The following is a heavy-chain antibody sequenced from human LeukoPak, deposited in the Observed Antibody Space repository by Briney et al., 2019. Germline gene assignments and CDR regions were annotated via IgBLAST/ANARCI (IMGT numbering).Heavy chain of an antibody. J-gene: IGHJ3*02. CDR2: IHHSGST. V-gene: IGHV4-34*01. CDR3: ARAQNSGYAWAAFDI. CDR1: RGSFSGY. D-gene: IGHD5-12*01. Sequence: SETLSLTCAVYRGSFSGYWSWIRQPPGKGLEWIGEIHHSGSTSYNPSLKSRVTISVDTSKNQFSLNLSSVTAADTAVYYCARAQNSGYAWAAFDIWGQGTMVTVSS.